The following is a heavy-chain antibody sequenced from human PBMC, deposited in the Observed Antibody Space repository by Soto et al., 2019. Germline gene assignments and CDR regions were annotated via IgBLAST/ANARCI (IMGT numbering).Heavy chain of an antibody. CDR2: ISGSGGST. Sequence: GGSLRLSCAASGFTFSSYAMSWVRQAPGKGLEWVSAISGSGGSTYYADSVKGRFTISRDNSKNTLYLQMNSLRAEDTAVYYCATQNGDYDILTGTTPYYYYYGMDVWGQGTTVTVSS. CDR3: ATQNGDYDILTGTTPYYYYYGMDV. D-gene: IGHD3-9*01. V-gene: IGHV3-23*01. J-gene: IGHJ6*02. CDR1: GFTFSSYA.